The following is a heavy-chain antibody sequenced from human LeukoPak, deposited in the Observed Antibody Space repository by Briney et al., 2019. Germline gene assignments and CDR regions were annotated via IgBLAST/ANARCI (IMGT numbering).Heavy chain of an antibody. CDR3: AREGTPGTFDY. Sequence: GGSLRLSCAASGFTFSSYAMSWVRQAPGKGLEWVSAISGSGGSTYYADSVKGRFTISRDNSKNTLYLQMGSLTAEDMAYYYCAREGTPGTFDYWGQGTLVTVSA. J-gene: IGHJ4*02. CDR1: GFTFSSYA. CDR2: ISGSGGST. D-gene: IGHD6-13*01. V-gene: IGHV3-23*01.